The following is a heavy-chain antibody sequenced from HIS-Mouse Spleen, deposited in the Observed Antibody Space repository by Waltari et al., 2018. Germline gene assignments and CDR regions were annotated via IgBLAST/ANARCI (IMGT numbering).Heavy chain of an antibody. V-gene: IGHV3-30*04. D-gene: IGHD3-22*01. CDR2: ISYDGSNK. CDR3: ARVRTMIVVDGAFDI. CDR1: GFTFSSYA. Sequence: QVQLVESGGGVVQPGRSLRLSCAASGFTFSSYAMHWVRQAPGKGLEWVAVISYDGSNKYYADSVEGRFTISRDNSKNTLYLQMNSLRAEDTAVYYCARVRTMIVVDGAFDIWGQGTMVTVSS. J-gene: IGHJ3*02.